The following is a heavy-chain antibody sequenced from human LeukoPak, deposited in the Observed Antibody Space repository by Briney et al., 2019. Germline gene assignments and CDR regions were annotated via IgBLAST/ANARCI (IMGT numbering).Heavy chain of an antibody. Sequence: GSLRLSCAASGFTFSDYYMSWIRQPPGKGLEWIGEINHSGSTNYNPSLKSRVTISVDTSKNQFSLKLSSVTAADTAVYYCARGLRQYYYDSSGKPYWGQGTLVTVSS. J-gene: IGHJ4*02. V-gene: IGHV4-34*01. CDR1: GFTFSDYY. CDR3: ARGLRQYYYDSSGKPY. D-gene: IGHD3-22*01. CDR2: INHSGST.